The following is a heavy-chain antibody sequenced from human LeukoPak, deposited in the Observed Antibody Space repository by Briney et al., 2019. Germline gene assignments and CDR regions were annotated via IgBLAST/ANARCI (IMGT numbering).Heavy chain of an antibody. CDR2: FDPEVGDK. CDR1: GYTLSDLS. V-gene: IGHV1-24*01. D-gene: IGHD6-13*01. J-gene: IGHJ4*02. Sequence: ASVTVSCKVSGYTLSDLSIHWVRQAPGRGPEWMGGFDPEVGDKMHAQKFQGRVTMTEDTSTDTAYMELNSLRSEDTAVYYCATDSDPWGPAAGTIDYWGQGTLVTVSS. CDR3: ATDSDPWGPAAGTIDY.